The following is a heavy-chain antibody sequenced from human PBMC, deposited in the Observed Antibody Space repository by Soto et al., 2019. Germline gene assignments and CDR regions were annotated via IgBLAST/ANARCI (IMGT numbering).Heavy chain of an antibody. CDR2: IIPLFGTP. CDR3: ARDRDDYGSGNYYNRIDF. D-gene: IGHD3-10*01. J-gene: IGHJ4*02. CDR1: GGIFSTYA. Sequence: QVQLVQSGAEVKKPGSSVKVSCKASGGIFSTYAISWLRQAPGQGLEWMGGIIPLFGTPNYAQRFQGRVTITADGSTSTAYMELSRLRSEDTAVYYCARDRDDYGSGNYYNRIDFWGRGTLVTVSS. V-gene: IGHV1-69*01.